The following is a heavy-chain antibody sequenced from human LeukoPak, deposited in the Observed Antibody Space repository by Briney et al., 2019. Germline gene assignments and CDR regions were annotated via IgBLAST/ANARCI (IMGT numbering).Heavy chain of an antibody. Sequence: PSETLSLTCTVSGGSISGYYCSWIRQPPGKRLEWIGYIYYSGGTNYNPSLKSRVTMPVDTSKNQFSLKLTSVTAADTAVYYCAGRGYTLNYWGQGTLVTVSS. CDR3: AGRGYTLNY. V-gene: IGHV4-59*01. CDR1: GGSISGYY. D-gene: IGHD1-1*01. CDR2: IYYSGGT. J-gene: IGHJ4*02.